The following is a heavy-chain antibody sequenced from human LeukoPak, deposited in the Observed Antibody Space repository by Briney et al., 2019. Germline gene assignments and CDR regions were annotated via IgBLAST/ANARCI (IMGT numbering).Heavy chain of an antibody. V-gene: IGHV4-39*07. CDR1: GGSISSSSYY. J-gene: IGHJ4*02. CDR3: ASGGPTRTGTTRVDDY. D-gene: IGHD1-7*01. CDR2: IYYSGST. Sequence: PSETLSLTCTVSGGSISSSSYYWGWIRQPPGKGLEWIGSIYYSGSTYDNPSLKSRVTISVDTSKNQFSLKLSSVTAADTAVYYCASGGPTRTGTTRVDDYWGQGTLVTVSS.